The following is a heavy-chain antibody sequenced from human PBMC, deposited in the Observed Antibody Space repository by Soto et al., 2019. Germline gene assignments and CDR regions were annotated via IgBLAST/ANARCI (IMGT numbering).Heavy chain of an antibody. CDR3: AVAMVREILIFESSGMHV. CDR1: GGSFNNYA. CDR2: IIPNFDTP. J-gene: IGHJ6*02. Sequence: QVHLVQSGAEVKKPGSSVKVSCKTSGGSFNNYAVSWVRQAPGQGLEWMGGIIPNFDTPNYAQKFQDRVTIIADESPSTVYMELRSLRSNDTAVYYCAVAMVREILIFESSGMHVWGQGTTVLVSS. V-gene: IGHV1-69*01. D-gene: IGHD3-10*01.